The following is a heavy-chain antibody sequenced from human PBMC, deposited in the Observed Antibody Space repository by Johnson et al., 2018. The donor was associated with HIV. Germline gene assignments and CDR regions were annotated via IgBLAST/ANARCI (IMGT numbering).Heavy chain of an antibody. V-gene: IGHV3-15*01. CDR1: GFTFSNAW. D-gene: IGHD1-26*01. J-gene: IGHJ3*02. Sequence: VQLVESGGGLVKPGGSLRLSCAASGFTFSNAWMNWVRQAPGKGLEWVGRIKSKTDGGTTDYAAPVKGRFTLSRDDSKNPLFLQMNSLKTEDTALYYCTAHYRNAFDIWGQGTMVTVSS. CDR2: IKSKTDGGTT. CDR3: TAHYRNAFDI.